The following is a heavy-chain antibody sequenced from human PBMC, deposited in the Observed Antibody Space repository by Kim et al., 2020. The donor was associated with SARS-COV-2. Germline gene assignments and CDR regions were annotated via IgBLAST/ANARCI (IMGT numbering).Heavy chain of an antibody. V-gene: IGHV5-51*01. CDR2: IYPVDSET. CDR1: GYTFTNSW. CDR3: ARQGCTTTSCHTIDY. Sequence: GESLKISCKGSGYTFTNSWIAWVRQMPGKGLESMGIIYPVDSETRYSPSFQGQVTISVDKSISTAFLQWSSLETSDTAVYYCARQGCTTTSCHTIDYCGQGTLVTVSS. J-gene: IGHJ4*02. D-gene: IGHD2-2*02.